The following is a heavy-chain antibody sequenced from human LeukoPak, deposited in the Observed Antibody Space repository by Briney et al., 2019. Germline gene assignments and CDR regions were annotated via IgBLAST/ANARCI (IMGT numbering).Heavy chain of an antibody. D-gene: IGHD3-22*01. CDR2: ISAYNGNT. Sequence: ASVKVSCKASGYTFTSYGISWVRQAPGQGLEWMGWISAYNGNTNYAQKLQGRVTMTTDTSTSTAYMELRSLRSDDTAVYYCARTPNYYDSSGYGRGDYYYMDVWGKGTTVTVSS. J-gene: IGHJ6*03. CDR3: ARTPNYYDSSGYGRGDYYYMDV. V-gene: IGHV1-18*01. CDR1: GYTFTSYG.